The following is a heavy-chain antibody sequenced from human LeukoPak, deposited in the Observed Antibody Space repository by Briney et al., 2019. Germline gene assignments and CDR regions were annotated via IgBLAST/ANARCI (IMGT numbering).Heavy chain of an antibody. CDR3: ARGGSAWDNPFDY. Sequence: ASVRVSCKASGYTFTGYYIHWVRQAPGQGLEWMGWINPTSGGTKYAQKFQGRVTMTRDTSISTAYMELSRLRADDTAVFYCARGGSAWDNPFDYWGQGALVTVSS. V-gene: IGHV1-2*02. CDR1: GYTFTGYY. J-gene: IGHJ4*02. CDR2: INPTSGGT. D-gene: IGHD6-19*01.